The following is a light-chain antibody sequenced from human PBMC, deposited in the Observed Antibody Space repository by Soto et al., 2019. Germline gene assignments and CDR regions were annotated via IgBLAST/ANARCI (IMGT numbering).Light chain of an antibody. CDR1: QSVSSY. J-gene: IGKJ4*01. CDR2: DAS. V-gene: IGKV3-11*01. CDR3: QQRSNWPSLT. Sequence: ESVLTQSPAPLSLSPGGRAPLSRRASQSVSSYLAWYQQKPGQAPRLLIYDASNRATGIPARFSGSGSETDFTLTISSLEPEDSAVYYCQQRSNWPSLTFGGGTKVDIK.